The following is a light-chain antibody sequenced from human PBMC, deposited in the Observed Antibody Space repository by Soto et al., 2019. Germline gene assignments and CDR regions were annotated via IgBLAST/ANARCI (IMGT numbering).Light chain of an antibody. V-gene: IGKV3-20*01. CDR2: GAS. CDR3: QQYGSSRT. Sequence: EIVLTQSPGTLSLSPGERATLSCRASQSVSSSYLSWYQQKPGQAPRLLIYGASSRATGIPDRFSGSGSGKDFTLTISRLEPEDFVLYYCQQYGSSRTFGQGTKVEIK. CDR1: QSVSSSY. J-gene: IGKJ1*01.